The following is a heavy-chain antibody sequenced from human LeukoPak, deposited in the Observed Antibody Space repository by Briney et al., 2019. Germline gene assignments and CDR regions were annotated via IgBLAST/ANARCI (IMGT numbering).Heavy chain of an antibody. Sequence: SETLSLTCTVSGRSISSSSYYWGWIRQPPGKGLEWIGSIFYRGSTYYNPSLKSRVTISEDTSKNQFPLKLSSVTAADTAVYYCAREGGYCSGGSCYALYYFDYWGQGTLVTVSS. D-gene: IGHD2-15*01. J-gene: IGHJ4*02. CDR3: AREGGYCSGGSCYALYYFDY. CDR2: IFYRGST. V-gene: IGHV4-39*06. CDR1: GRSISSSSYY.